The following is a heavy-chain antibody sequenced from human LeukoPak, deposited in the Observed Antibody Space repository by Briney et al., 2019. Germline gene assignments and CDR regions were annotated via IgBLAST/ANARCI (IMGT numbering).Heavy chain of an antibody. Sequence: PGGSLRLSCAASGFTLSSYAMSWVRQAPGKGLECVSYISNSGSTMFYADSVKGRFTISRDNAKKSLYLQMNSLRAEDTAVYYCARVGRSGGVFDSWGQGTLVTVSS. CDR3: ARVGRSGGVFDS. V-gene: IGHV3-48*04. J-gene: IGHJ4*02. CDR2: ISNSGSTM. CDR1: GFTLSSYA. D-gene: IGHD3-10*01.